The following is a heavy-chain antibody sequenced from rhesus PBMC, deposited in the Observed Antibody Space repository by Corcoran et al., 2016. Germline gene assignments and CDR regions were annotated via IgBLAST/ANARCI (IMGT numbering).Heavy chain of an antibody. CDR2: IYGSGVST. CDR1: GGSLSRSNS. CDR3: ARDTYSNYLLRGDY. J-gene: IGHJ4*01. Sequence: QVQLQESGPAVGKPSQTLSLTCAVSGGSLSRSNSWGWVRQSPRTGLGWIGGIYGSGVSTEYNPSLKSRVTISKDTSKNQFSLKLSSVTAADTAVYYCARDTYSNYLLRGDYWGQGGLVTVPS. D-gene: IGHD4-23*01. V-gene: IGHV4-93*01.